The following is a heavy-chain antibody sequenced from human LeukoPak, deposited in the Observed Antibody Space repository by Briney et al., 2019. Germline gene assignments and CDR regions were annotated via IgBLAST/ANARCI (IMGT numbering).Heavy chain of an antibody. CDR1: GFTFSTYG. Sequence: GGSLRPSCAASGFTFSTYGMHWVRQAPGKGLEWVAFIRYDGVNSYYADSVKGRFTISRDNSMNTLYLQMNSLRAEDTAVYYCAKDGAGIVLVPAASFFDYWGQGILVTVSS. J-gene: IGHJ4*02. CDR2: IRYDGVNS. D-gene: IGHD2-2*01. V-gene: IGHV3-30*02. CDR3: AKDGAGIVLVPAASFFDY.